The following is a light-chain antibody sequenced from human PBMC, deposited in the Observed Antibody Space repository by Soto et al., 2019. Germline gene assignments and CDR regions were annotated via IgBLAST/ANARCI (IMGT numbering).Light chain of an antibody. V-gene: IGKV3-15*01. CDR3: QQYNNWPRT. CDR2: DAS. Sequence: EMVMTQSPATLSVSPGEGATLSCRASQSVSSNLAWYQQKPGQAPRLLIHDASTRATGIPARFSGSGSGTEFTLTISSLQSEDFAIYYCQQYNNWPRTFGQGTKVDIK. CDR1: QSVSSN. J-gene: IGKJ1*01.